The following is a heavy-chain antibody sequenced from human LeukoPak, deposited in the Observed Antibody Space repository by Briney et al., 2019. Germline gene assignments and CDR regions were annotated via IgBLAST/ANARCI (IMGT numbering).Heavy chain of an antibody. CDR2: IKSKADGGAI. Sequence: PGGSLRLSCAASGFTFINAWMSWFRQAPGKGLEWVGRIKSKADGGAIDYAAPVRGRFSISRDDSKNTLYLQMNSLKIEDTAVYYCTRFFDTWGQGTLVTVSS. J-gene: IGHJ5*02. V-gene: IGHV3-15*01. CDR3: TRFFDT. CDR1: GFTFINAW.